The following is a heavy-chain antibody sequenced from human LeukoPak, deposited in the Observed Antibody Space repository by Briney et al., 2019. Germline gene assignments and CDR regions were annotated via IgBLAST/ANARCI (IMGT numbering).Heavy chain of an antibody. CDR2: IYYSGST. D-gene: IGHD6-6*01. CDR1: GGSNSSYY. V-gene: IGHV4-59*01. J-gene: IGHJ6*03. CDR3: ARGSRSSSSGHFYYHYYMDV. Sequence: SETLSLXCTVSGGSNSSYYWNWIRQPPGKGLEWIGFIYYSGSTNSGSTKYNPFLESRVTISVDMSKKQLSLELSSVTAADTAVYYCARGSRSSSSGHFYYHYYMDVWGKGTTVTVSS.